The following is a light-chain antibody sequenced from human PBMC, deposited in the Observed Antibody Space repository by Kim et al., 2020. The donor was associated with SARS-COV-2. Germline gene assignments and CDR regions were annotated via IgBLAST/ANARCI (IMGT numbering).Light chain of an antibody. CDR1: QSVSSN. CDR2: GAS. Sequence: SVSPGERPTLSCRASQSVSSNLAWYQQKPGQAPRLLIYGASTRATGIPARFSGSGSGTEFTLTISSLQSEDFAVYYCQQYNNWPYSFGLGTKLEI. CDR3: QQYNNWPYS. V-gene: IGKV3-15*01. J-gene: IGKJ2*03.